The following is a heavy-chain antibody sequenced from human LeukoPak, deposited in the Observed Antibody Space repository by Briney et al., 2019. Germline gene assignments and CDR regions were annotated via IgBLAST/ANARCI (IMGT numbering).Heavy chain of an antibody. CDR2: IYYSGST. Sequence: PSETLSLTCTVSGGSISSYYWSWIRQPPGKGLEWIGYIYYSGSTNYNPSLKSRVTISVDTSKNQFSLKLSSVTAADTAVYYCARGTEYFVHRGQGTLVTVSS. CDR3: ARGTEYFVH. V-gene: IGHV4-59*01. CDR1: GGSISSYY. J-gene: IGHJ4*02. D-gene: IGHD2/OR15-2a*01.